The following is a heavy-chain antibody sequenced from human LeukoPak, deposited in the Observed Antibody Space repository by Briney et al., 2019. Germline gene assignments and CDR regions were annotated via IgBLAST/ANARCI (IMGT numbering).Heavy chain of an antibody. CDR2: IYYSGST. D-gene: IGHD6-13*01. J-gene: IGHJ6*04. CDR3: AREAVAAAGVGMDV. Sequence: PSQTLSLTCTVSGGSISSGDYYWSWIRQPPGKGLEWIGYIYYSGSTYYNPSLKSRVTISVDTSKNQFSLKLSSVTAADTAVYYCAREAVAAAGVGMDVWGKGTTVTVSS. CDR1: GGSISSGDYY. V-gene: IGHV4-30-4*01.